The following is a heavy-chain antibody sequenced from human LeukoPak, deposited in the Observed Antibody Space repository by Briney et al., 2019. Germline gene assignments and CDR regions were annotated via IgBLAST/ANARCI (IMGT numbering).Heavy chain of an antibody. Sequence: GESLQISCKGSGYSFTSYWIGWVRQMPGKGLEWMGIIYPGDSDTRYSPSFQGQVTISAVKSISTAYLQWSSLKASDTAMYYCARGRGYCSGGSCFYFDYWGQGTLVTVSS. J-gene: IGHJ4*02. V-gene: IGHV5-51*01. CDR3: ARGRGYCSGGSCFYFDY. CDR2: IYPGDSDT. D-gene: IGHD2-15*01. CDR1: GYSFTSYW.